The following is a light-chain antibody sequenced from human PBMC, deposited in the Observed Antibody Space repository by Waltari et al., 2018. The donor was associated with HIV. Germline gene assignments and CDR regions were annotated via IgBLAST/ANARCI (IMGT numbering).Light chain of an antibody. V-gene: IGKV1-5*03. CDR2: RAS. CDR3: QQYNKYSRA. CDR1: QSIDIW. J-gene: IGKJ1*01. Sequence: DIQMTQSPSTLSASVGDRVTITCRASQSIDIWLAWYQQKSGKAPKLLMYRASNLESGVPSRFSGSGSGTEFTLTINGLQPDDFVTYYCQQYNKYSRAFGQGTKVEIK.